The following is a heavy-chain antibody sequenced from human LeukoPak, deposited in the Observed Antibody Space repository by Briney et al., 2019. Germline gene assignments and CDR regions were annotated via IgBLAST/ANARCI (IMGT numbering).Heavy chain of an antibody. J-gene: IGHJ4*02. V-gene: IGHV3-9*01. D-gene: IGHD3-9*01. CDR1: GFTFSNYA. CDR3: AKDMRDYDVFTGYFPFDY. Sequence: GGSLRLSCAASGFTFSNYAMSWVRQAPGKGLEWVSGISWSSGNIVYADSVKGRFTISRDNAKNSLYLQMNSLGPEDTALYYCAKDMRDYDVFTGYFPFDYWGQGTLVAVSS. CDR2: ISWSSGNI.